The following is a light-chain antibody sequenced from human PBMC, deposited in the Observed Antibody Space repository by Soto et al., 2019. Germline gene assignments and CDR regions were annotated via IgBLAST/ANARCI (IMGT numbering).Light chain of an antibody. CDR1: QSISSN. J-gene: IGKJ4*01. CDR3: LKHNSYPRN. V-gene: IGKV3-15*01. Sequence: EIVMTQSPATLSVSPGDRATLSCRASQSISSNLAWYQQKPGQAPRLLMLRTSSRATGFPARFSGSGSGTEFNLTISSLQSEDFATYYCLKHNSYPRNFGGGTKVDIK. CDR2: RTS.